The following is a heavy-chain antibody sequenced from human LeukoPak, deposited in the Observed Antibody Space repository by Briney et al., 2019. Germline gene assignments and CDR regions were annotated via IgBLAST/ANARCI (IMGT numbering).Heavy chain of an antibody. Sequence: PGGSLRLSCAASGFTFSSYSMNWVRQAPGKGLEWVSSISSSSSYIYYADSVKGRFTISRDNAKNSLYLQMNSLRAEDTAVYYCARERGSGSYYEPLDYWGQGTLVTVSS. J-gene: IGHJ4*02. D-gene: IGHD3-10*01. CDR1: GFTFSSYS. CDR2: ISSSSSYI. CDR3: ARERGSGSYYEPLDY. V-gene: IGHV3-21*01.